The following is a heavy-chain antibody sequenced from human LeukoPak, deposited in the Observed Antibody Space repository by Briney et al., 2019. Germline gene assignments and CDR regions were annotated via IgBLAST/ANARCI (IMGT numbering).Heavy chain of an antibody. D-gene: IGHD1-20*01. Sequence: PGGSLRLSCAASGSTFSNYIMNWVRQAQGKGLEWLSYISSSSSPIYYADPVKGRFTISTDNAKNSLYLQRNSLRDEDTGVYYCARVNWNDVGSFDYWGQGTLVTVSS. J-gene: IGHJ4*02. V-gene: IGHV3-48*02. CDR1: GSTFSNYI. CDR2: ISSSSSPI. CDR3: ARVNWNDVGSFDY.